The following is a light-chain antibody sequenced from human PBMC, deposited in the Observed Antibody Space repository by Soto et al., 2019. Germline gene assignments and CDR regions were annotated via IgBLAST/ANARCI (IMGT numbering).Light chain of an antibody. CDR3: QQYNNWPFS. J-gene: IGKJ5*01. Sequence: EIVMTQSPASLSVSPWERVTLSCRAGQGVTTNFAWYQQKSGQSPRLLIYDVSTRATGVPARFSGTGSETDLTLTISGLQSEDSAVYFCQQYNNWPFSFGQGTRLEIK. V-gene: IGKV3-15*01. CDR2: DVS. CDR1: QGVTTN.